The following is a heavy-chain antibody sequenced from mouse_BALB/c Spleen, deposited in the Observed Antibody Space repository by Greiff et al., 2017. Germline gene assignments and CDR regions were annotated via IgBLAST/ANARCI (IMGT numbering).Heavy chain of an antibody. J-gene: IGHJ1*01. D-gene: IGHD2-4*01. CDR3: ARGEITGGYFDV. CDR1: GFDFSRYW. V-gene: IGHV4-1*02. Sequence: EVKLLESGGGLVQPGGSLKLSCAASGFDFSRYWMSWVRQAPGKGLEWIGEINPDSSTINYTPSLKDKFIISRDNAKNTLYLQMSKVRSEDTALYYCARGEITGGYFDVWGAGTTVTVSS. CDR2: INPDSSTI.